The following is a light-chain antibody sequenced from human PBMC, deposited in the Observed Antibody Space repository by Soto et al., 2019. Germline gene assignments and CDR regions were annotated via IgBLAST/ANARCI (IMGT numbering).Light chain of an antibody. J-gene: IGKJ1*01. CDR1: QSVSSSY. CDR2: GAS. V-gene: IGKV3-20*01. CDR3: QQYDSSPWT. Sequence: EIVLTQSPGTLSLSPGERATLSCRASQSVSSSYLAWYQQKPGPAPRLLIYGASSRATGIPDRFSGSGSGTDFTLTISRLEPEDFAVYYCQQYDSSPWTFGLGTKVEIK.